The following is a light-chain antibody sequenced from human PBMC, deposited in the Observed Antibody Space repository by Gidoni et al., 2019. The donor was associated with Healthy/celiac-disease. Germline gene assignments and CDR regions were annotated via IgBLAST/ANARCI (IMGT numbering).Light chain of an antibody. CDR3: QQYYSTPYT. J-gene: IGKJ2*01. V-gene: IGKV4-1*01. CDR1: QSVLYSSNNKNY. Sequence: DIVMTQSPDSLAVPLGERATINCKSSQSVLYSSNNKNYLAWYQQKPGQPPKRLIYWASTRESGVPDRFSGSGSGTDFTLTISSLQAEDVAVYYCQQYYSTPYTFGQGTKLEIK. CDR2: WAS.